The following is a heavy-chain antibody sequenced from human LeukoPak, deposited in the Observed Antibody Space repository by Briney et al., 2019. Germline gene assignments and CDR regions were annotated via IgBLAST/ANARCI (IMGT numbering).Heavy chain of an antibody. Sequence: PGRSLRLSCAASGFTFSSYPMHWVRQAPGKGLEWVAVISHDGSNKYYADSVKGRFTISRDNSKNTLYLQMNSLRPEDTAVYYCAKGVVAATNAAYYGMDVWGQGTTVTVSS. CDR3: AKGVVAATNAAYYGMDV. D-gene: IGHD2-15*01. V-gene: IGHV3-30*04. J-gene: IGHJ6*02. CDR2: ISHDGSNK. CDR1: GFTFSSYP.